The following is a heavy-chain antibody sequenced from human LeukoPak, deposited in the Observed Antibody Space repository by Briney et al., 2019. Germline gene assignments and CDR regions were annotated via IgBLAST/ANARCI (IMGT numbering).Heavy chain of an antibody. CDR3: ARAGYFYDGSGYYLGYVDK. Sequence: PSETQTLLCSVSSDSISSYFWSWIRQPPGKGLEWIGYIYNSGSTKYNPSLKSRVTISVDTSKKQFSLKLSSVTAADTAVYYCARAGYFYDGSGYYLGYVDKWGHGKLVTVSS. V-gene: IGHV4-59*01. D-gene: IGHD3-22*01. J-gene: IGHJ4*01. CDR2: IYNSGST. CDR1: SDSISSYF.